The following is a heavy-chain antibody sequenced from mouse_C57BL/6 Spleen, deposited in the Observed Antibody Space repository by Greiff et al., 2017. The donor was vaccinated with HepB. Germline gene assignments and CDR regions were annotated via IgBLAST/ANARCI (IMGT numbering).Heavy chain of an antibody. CDR3: TRDRGNYGYFDV. CDR2: ISSGGDYI. J-gene: IGHJ1*03. CDR1: GFTFSSYA. Sequence: EVQLVESGEGLVKPGGSLKLSCAASGFTFSSYAMSWVRQTPEKRLEWVAYISSGGDYIYYADTVKGRFTISRDNARNTLYLQMSSLKSEDTAMYYCTRDRGNYGYFDVWGTGTTVTVSS. D-gene: IGHD1-1*02. V-gene: IGHV5-9-1*02.